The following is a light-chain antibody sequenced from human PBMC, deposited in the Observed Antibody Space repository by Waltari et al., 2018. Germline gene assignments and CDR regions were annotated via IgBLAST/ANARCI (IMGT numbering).Light chain of an antibody. J-gene: IGKJ1*01. CDR1: QSVGKY. CDR2: DAS. V-gene: IGKV3-20*01. Sequence: EIVLTQSLGTLSLSPGERATLSCRASQSVGKYLAWYQHRPGQAPRLLMYDASTRATGIPDRFSGSGSGTDFSLTISRLEPEDFAVYYCQKYVNLPATFGQGTKVEIK. CDR3: QKYVNLPAT.